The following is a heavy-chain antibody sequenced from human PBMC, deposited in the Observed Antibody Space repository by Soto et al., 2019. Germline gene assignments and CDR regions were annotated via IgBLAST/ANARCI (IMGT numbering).Heavy chain of an antibody. Sequence: GASVKVSCKASGGTFSSYAISWVRQAPGQGLEWMGGIIPIFGTANYAQKFQGRVTITADESTSTAYMELSSLRSEDTAVYYCARGRSIAAAVDNWFDPWGQGTLVTVSS. CDR1: GGTFSSYA. CDR2: IIPIFGTA. CDR3: ARGRSIAAAVDNWFDP. V-gene: IGHV1-69*13. D-gene: IGHD6-13*01. J-gene: IGHJ5*02.